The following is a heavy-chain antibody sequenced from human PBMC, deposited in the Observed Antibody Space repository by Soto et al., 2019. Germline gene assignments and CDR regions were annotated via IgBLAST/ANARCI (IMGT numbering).Heavy chain of an antibody. V-gene: IGHV4-4*02. Sequence: QVQLRQSGPGRGKPSGTLSLTSPVLGGSAGSITCWPWFRQPPGKRLEGIGEIYHSGSPTYSPSLRGRATISVDKSNNQFSLRLRSVTAADTAVYYCATLPPRIVVTLLPIPTWGQGIQVTVSS. D-gene: IGHD2-21*01. CDR2: IYHSGSP. J-gene: IGHJ5*02. CDR3: ATLPPRIVVTLLPIPT. CDR1: GGSAGSITC.